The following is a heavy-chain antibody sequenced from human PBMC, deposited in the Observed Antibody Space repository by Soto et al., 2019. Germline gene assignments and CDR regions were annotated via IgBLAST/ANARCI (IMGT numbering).Heavy chain of an antibody. J-gene: IGHJ4*02. CDR1: GFTFSSYA. CDR3: ASVSSSAPLPAPFDY. D-gene: IGHD6-13*01. V-gene: IGHV3-30-3*01. Sequence: GGSLRLSCAASGFTFSSYAMHWVRQAPGKGLEWVAVISYDGSNKYYADSVKGRFTISRDNSKNTLYLQMNSLRAEDTAVYYCASVSSSAPLPAPFDYWGQGTLVTVSS. CDR2: ISYDGSNK.